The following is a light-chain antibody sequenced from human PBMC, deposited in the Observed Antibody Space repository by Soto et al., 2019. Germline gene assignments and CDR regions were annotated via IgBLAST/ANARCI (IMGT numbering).Light chain of an antibody. V-gene: IGKV3-15*01. Sequence: IVMTQSPASLSVSPGERATLSCRASQSVSSNLAWYQQIPGQAPRLLIHGASARATGIPDRFSGSGSGTEFTLTISSLQSEDVAVYYCQQYNNWMWTFGQGTKVEFK. CDR2: GAS. J-gene: IGKJ1*01. CDR3: QQYNNWMWT. CDR1: QSVSSN.